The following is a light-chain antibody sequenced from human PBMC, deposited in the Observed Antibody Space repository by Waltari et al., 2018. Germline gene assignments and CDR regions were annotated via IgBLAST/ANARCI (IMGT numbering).Light chain of an antibody. V-gene: IGLV3-1*01. J-gene: IGLJ1*01. CDR2: QYS. CDR3: QAWDSNTGV. Sequence: SYELTQPPSVSVSPGQTASITCPGDDMGNKYVCWYQHNPGQSPILVIFQYSKRPSGIPERFSGSNSGNAATLTISGTQAVDEADYYCQAWDSNTGVFGTGTRVTVL. CDR1: DMGNKY.